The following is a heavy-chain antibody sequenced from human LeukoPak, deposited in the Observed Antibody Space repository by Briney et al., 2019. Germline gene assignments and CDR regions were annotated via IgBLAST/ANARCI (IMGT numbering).Heavy chain of an antibody. V-gene: IGHV1-69*05. CDR2: IIPIFGTA. CDR3: ARGGAGFGELRIAYYYVDV. Sequence: SVKVSCKASGGTFSSYAISWVLQAPGQGLELMGGIIPIFGTANYAQKVQGRVTITTDEAPSTADMELSSLRSEDTAAYYCARGGAGFGELRIAYYYVDVWGKGTTVTVSS. D-gene: IGHD3-10*01. CDR1: GGTFSSYA. J-gene: IGHJ6*03.